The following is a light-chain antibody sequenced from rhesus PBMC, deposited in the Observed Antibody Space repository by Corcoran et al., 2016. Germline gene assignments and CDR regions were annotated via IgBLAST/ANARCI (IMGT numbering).Light chain of an antibody. CDR3: QHYYSTPYT. CDR2: EAS. J-gene: IGKJ2*01. V-gene: IGKV1-25*01. Sequence: DIQMTQSPSSLSASVGDRVTITCRASQGITNDLAWYQQKPGETPKLLIYEASSLQSWIPSRFSGSGSGTEVTLTISSLQSEDFATYYGQHYYSTPYTFGQGTKVEIK. CDR1: QGITND.